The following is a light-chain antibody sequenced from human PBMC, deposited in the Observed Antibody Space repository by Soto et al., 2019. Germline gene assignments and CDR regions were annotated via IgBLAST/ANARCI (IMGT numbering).Light chain of an antibody. Sequence: DVQMTQSPSSLSASVGDRVTISCRASQYIGDSLNWYQQKPGQPHKLLIYAIASLQSGVPSRFSGSGSGTEFTLTINNVQPEDFATYWCQQSTSAVPITFGQGTRLEIK. CDR2: AIA. V-gene: IGKV1-39*01. CDR3: QQSTSAVPIT. J-gene: IGKJ5*01. CDR1: QYIGDS.